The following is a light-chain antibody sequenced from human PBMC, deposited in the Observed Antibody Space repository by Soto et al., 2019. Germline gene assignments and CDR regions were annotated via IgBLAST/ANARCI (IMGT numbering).Light chain of an antibody. CDR1: HSLLHSNGYNY. CDR3: QQAYSFPIT. J-gene: IGKJ5*01. V-gene: IGKV2-28*01. Sequence: DIVMNQSPLSLPVTPGEPASISCRSSHSLLHSNGYNYLDWYLQKPGQSPQLLIYLGSNRASGVPDRFSGGGSGTDFTLTINSLQPEDFATYYCQQAYSFPITFGQGTRLE. CDR2: LGS.